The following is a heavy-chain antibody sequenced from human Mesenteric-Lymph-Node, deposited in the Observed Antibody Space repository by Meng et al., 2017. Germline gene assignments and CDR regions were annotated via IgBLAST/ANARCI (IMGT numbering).Heavy chain of an antibody. V-gene: IGHV4-34*01. CDR2: INHSGST. Sequence: SETLSLTCAVYGGSFSGYYWSWIRQPPGKGLEWIGEINHSGSTNYNPSLKSRVTISVDTSKNQFSLKLSSVTAADTAVYYCAREEYSSGLFDYWGQGTLVTVSS. J-gene: IGHJ4*02. D-gene: IGHD6-19*01. CDR1: GGSFSGYY. CDR3: AREEYSSGLFDY.